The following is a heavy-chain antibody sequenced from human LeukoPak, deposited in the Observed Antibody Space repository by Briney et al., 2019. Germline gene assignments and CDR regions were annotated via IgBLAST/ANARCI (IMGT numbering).Heavy chain of an antibody. J-gene: IGHJ4*02. Sequence: SETLSLTCTVSGGSISSGDYYWSWLRQPPGRGLEWIGYIYYSGSTYYNPTLKSRVTISVDTSKNQFSLKLSSVTAADTAVYYCARQIGRFLEWSKYYFDYWGQGTLVAVSS. D-gene: IGHD3-3*01. CDR2: IYYSGST. CDR3: ARQIGRFLEWSKYYFDY. CDR1: GGSISSGDYY. V-gene: IGHV4-30-4*01.